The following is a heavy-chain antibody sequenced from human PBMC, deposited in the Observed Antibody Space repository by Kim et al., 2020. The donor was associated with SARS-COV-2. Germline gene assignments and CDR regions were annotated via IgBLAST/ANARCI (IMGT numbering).Heavy chain of an antibody. CDR2: ISWNSGSI. CDR3: AKDSHIVVVPAAYFDY. J-gene: IGHJ4*02. V-gene: IGHV3-9*01. CDR1: GFTFDDYA. Sequence: GGSLRLSCAASGFTFDDYAMHWVRQAPGKGLEWVSGISWNSGSIGYADSVKGRFTISRDNAKNSLYLQMNSLRAEDTALYYCAKDSHIVVVPAAYFDYWGQGTLVTVSS. D-gene: IGHD2-2*01.